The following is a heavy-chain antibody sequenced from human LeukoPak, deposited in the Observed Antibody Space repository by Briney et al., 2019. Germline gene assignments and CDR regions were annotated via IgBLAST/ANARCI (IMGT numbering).Heavy chain of an antibody. D-gene: IGHD7-27*01. J-gene: IGHJ4*02. Sequence: GGSLRLSCAASGFTVSSNYMSWVRQAPGKGLEWVSVIYSGGSTYYADSVNGRFTISRDNSKNTLYLQMNSLRAEDTAVYYCAREISGALDYWGQGTLVTVSS. CDR2: IYSGGST. CDR3: AREISGALDY. V-gene: IGHV3-66*01. CDR1: GFTVSSNY.